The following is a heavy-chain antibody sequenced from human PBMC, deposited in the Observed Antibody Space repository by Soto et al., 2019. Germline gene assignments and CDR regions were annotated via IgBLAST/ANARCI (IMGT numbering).Heavy chain of an antibody. CDR3: RSAGWFGELLLNGNAFDI. Sequence: QLQLQESGPGLVKPSETLSLTCTVSGGSISSSSYYWGWIRQPPGKGLEWIGSIYYSGSTYYNPSLKSRVTISVDTSKNQFSLKLSSVTAADTAVYYCRSAGWFGELLLNGNAFDIWGQGTMVTVSS. V-gene: IGHV4-39*01. J-gene: IGHJ3*02. CDR2: IYYSGST. CDR1: GGSISSSSYY. D-gene: IGHD3-10*01.